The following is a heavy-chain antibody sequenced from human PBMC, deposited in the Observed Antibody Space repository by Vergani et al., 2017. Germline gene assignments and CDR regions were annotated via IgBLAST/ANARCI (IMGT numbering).Heavy chain of an antibody. V-gene: IGHV3-74*01. CDR3: ARGLLPTNDFWSGYSHAYYYYYGMDV. J-gene: IGHJ6*02. CDR1: GFTFSSYW. CDR2: INSDGSST. Sequence: EVQLVESGGGLVQPGGSLRLSCAASGFTFSSYWMHWVRQAPGKGLVWVSRINSDGSSTSYADSVKGRFTISRDNAKNTLYLQMNSLRAEDTAVYYCARGLLPTNDFWSGYSHAYYYYYGMDVWGQGTTVTVSS. D-gene: IGHD3-3*01.